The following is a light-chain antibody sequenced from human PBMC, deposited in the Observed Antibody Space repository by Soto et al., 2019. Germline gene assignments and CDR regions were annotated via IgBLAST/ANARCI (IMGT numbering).Light chain of an antibody. CDR2: SNN. J-gene: IGLJ1*01. CDR1: SSNIGSNT. V-gene: IGLV1-44*01. CDR3: AAWDDSLNAI. Sequence: QSVLTQPPSASGTPGQRVTISCSGSSSNIGSNTVNWYQQLPGTAPKLLIYSNNQRPSGVPDRFSGSKSGTSASLAISGLQSEHEADYYCAAWDDSLNAIFGTGTKVTVL.